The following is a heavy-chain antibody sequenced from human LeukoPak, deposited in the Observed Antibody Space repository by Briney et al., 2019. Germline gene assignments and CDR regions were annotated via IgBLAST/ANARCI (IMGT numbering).Heavy chain of an antibody. V-gene: IGHV3-23*01. CDR1: GFTFSSYA. CDR3: AKDSSGWQHDYSYYGMDV. J-gene: IGHJ6*02. CDR2: ISGSGGST. Sequence: PGGSLRLSCAASGFTFSSYAMSWVRQAPGKGLEWVSAISGSGGSTYYADSVKGRFTISRDNSKNTLYLQMNSLRAEDTAVYYCAKDSSGWQHDYSYYGMDVWGQGTTVTVSS. D-gene: IGHD6-19*01.